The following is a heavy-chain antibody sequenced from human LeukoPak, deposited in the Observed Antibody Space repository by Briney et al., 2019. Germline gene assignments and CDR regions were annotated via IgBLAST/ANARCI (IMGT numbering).Heavy chain of an antibody. V-gene: IGHV1-18*01. J-gene: IGHJ5*02. Sequence: ASVKVSCKASGYTFTSYGISWVRQAPGQGLEWMGWISAYNGNTNYAQKLQGRVTMTRDTSTSTVYMELSSLRSEDTAVYYCARAGARLGYCRGGSSHSGWFDPWGQGTLVTVPS. CDR3: ARAGARLGYCRGGSSHSGWFDP. CDR2: ISAYNGNT. D-gene: IGHD2-15*01. CDR1: GYTFTSYG.